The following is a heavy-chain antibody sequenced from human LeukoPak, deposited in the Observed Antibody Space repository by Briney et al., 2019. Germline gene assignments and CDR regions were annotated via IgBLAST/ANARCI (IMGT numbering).Heavy chain of an antibody. CDR3: ARGQGATVPQVGKNWFDP. CDR2: VNESDGT. J-gene: IGHJ5*02. V-gene: IGHV4-34*01. D-gene: IGHD1-26*01. Sequence: PSETLSLTCAVYGGSFSGYYWSWIRQTPAKGMEWIGEVNESDGTNISPSLRSRVILSVDTSKNQFSLKLISVTVADTAIYYCARGQGATVPQVGKNWFDPWGQGTRVTVSS. CDR1: GGSFSGYY.